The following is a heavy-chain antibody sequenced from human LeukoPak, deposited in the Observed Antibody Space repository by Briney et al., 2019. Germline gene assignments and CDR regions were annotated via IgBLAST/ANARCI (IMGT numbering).Heavy chain of an antibody. Sequence: ASETLSLTCTVSGVSINSYYWSWLRQPPGKGLEWIGYIYYSGSTNYNPSLKSRVTISVGTSKNPFSLKLSAVTAADTAVYYCARANSSSWGYDGNWFDPWGQGTLVTVSS. V-gene: IGHV4-59*01. CDR3: ARANSSSWGYDGNWFDP. D-gene: IGHD6-13*01. CDR2: IYYSGST. CDR1: GVSINSYY. J-gene: IGHJ5*02.